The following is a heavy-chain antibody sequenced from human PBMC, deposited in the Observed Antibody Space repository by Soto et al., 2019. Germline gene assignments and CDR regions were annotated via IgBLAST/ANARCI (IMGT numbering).Heavy chain of an antibody. V-gene: IGHV3-30-3*01. CDR2: IAPDASQI. CDR1: GFTFGGKT. CDR3: ATDIHATWLLNS. D-gene: IGHD2-2*02. Sequence: PGGSLRLSCAASGFTFGGKTMYWVRQAPGKGLEWVALIAPDASQIYYADSVKGRFTISMDNSKNTLYLQMNSLRAEDTSLYLCATDIHATWLLNSWGQGTLVTVSS. J-gene: IGHJ4*02.